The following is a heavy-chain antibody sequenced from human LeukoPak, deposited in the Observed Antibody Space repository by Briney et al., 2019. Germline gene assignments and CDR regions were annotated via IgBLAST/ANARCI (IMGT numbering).Heavy chain of an antibody. CDR2: ISAYNGNT. J-gene: IGHJ4*02. CDR3: ARDLEQWLVRVGVY. V-gene: IGHV1-18*01. CDR1: GYTFTSYG. Sequence: WASVKVSCKASGYTFTSYGISWVRQASGQGLEWMGWISAYNGNTNYAQKLQGRVTMTTDTSTSTAYMELRSLRSDDTAVYYCARDLEQWLVRVGVYWGQGTLVTVSS. D-gene: IGHD6-19*01.